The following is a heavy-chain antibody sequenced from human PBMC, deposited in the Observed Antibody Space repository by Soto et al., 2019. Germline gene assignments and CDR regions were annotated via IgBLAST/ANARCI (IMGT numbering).Heavy chain of an antibody. Sequence: EVQLLESGGGLVQPGGSLRLSCAASGFTFSSYAMSWVRQAPGKGLEWVSGVTGSGGSTYYADSVKGRFTISRDKSKNTLYLQMNSPRAEDTAVYYCARGYCGGGSCYSPFDWGQGTLVTVSS. CDR3: ARGYCGGGSCYSPFD. CDR1: GFTFSSYA. J-gene: IGHJ4*02. D-gene: IGHD2-15*01. V-gene: IGHV3-23*01. CDR2: VTGSGGST.